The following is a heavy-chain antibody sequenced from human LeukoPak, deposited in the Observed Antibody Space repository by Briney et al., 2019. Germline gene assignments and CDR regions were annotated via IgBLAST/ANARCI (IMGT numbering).Heavy chain of an antibody. J-gene: IGHJ6*02. CDR2: INPDASII. Sequence: GGSLRLSCAASGFAFSSSWMHWVRQAPGKGLVWVSRINPDASIITYADSVRGRFTISRDNAKNTVYLQMNSLRAEDTAVYYCARDSLGHSSSSKWFAPDGGGMDVWGQGTTVTVSS. D-gene: IGHD6-6*01. CDR3: ARDSLGHSSSSKWFAPDGGGMDV. V-gene: IGHV3-74*01. CDR1: GFAFSSSW.